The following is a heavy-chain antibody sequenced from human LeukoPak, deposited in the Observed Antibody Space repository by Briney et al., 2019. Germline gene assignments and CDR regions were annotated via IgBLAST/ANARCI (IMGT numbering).Heavy chain of an antibody. CDR2: ISDSGVST. J-gene: IGHJ4*02. V-gene: IGHV3-23*01. CDR1: GFTFSTYG. CDR3: ARDASYYYDSSGYPDY. Sequence: QPGGTLRLSCAASGFTFSTYGMSWVRQAPGKGLEWVSGISDSGVSTYYADAVKGRFSISRDNSKNTLYLKMNSLRAEDTAVYYCARDASYYYDSSGYPDYWGQGTLVTVSS. D-gene: IGHD3-22*01.